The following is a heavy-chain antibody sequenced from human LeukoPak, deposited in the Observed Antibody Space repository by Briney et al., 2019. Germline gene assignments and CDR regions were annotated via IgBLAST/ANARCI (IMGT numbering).Heavy chain of an antibody. V-gene: IGHV3-23*01. J-gene: IGHJ2*01. CDR1: GFVFSSFA. D-gene: IGHD6-19*01. Sequence: GGSLRLSCAASGFVFSSFAMSWVRQAPGKGLERVSSISRESGSTYYSDSVKGRFTISRDNSRNAVFLQMISPRDDDTAIYYCAKIERWLVHGFDLWGRGTLVTVSS. CDR2: ISRESGST. CDR3: AKIERWLVHGFDL.